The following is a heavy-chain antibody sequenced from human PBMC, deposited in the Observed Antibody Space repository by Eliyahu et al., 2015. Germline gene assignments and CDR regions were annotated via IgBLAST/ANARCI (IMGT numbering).Heavy chain of an antibody. V-gene: IGHV1-2*06. CDR3: ATDRPGSGIDY. CDR1: GYPLSDYL. D-gene: IGHD3-10*01. Sequence: QVQLVQSGAEVKKPGASVKVSCKTSGYPLSDYLMHWVRQAPGQGLEWMGRINGNSGSTSYAQKFQGRVTLTRDTSIRTDYMELTSLTSDDTAVYYCATDRPGSGIDYWAQGTLVTVSS. J-gene: IGHJ4*02. CDR2: INGNSGST.